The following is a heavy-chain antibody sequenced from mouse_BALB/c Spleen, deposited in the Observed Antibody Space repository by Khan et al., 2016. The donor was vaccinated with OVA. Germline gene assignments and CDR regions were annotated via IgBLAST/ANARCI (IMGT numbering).Heavy chain of an antibody. V-gene: IGHV3-2*02. Sequence: DVQLQESGPGLVKPSQSLTLTCTVTGYSITSGYGWNCIRQFAGNKLEWMGYISYSGSTNYNPSLKSRISITRDTSTNPFFLQLNSVTTEDATTCYCARTARIKYWGQGTTLTVSS. D-gene: IGHD1-2*01. J-gene: IGHJ2*01. CDR3: ARTARIKY. CDR2: ISYSGST. CDR1: GYSITSGYG.